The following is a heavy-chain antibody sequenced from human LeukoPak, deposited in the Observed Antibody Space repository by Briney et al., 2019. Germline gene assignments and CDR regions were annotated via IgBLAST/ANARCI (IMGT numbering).Heavy chain of an antibody. D-gene: IGHD3-16*02. CDR1: GFTFSSYS. J-gene: IGHJ3*02. Sequence: GGSLRLSCAASGFTFSSYSMNWVRQAPGKGLEWVSSISSSSSYIYYADSVKGRFTISRDNAKNSLYLQMNSLRAEDTAVYYCARGQYYDYVWGSYRTSDDAFDIWGQGTMVTVSS. V-gene: IGHV3-21*01. CDR2: ISSSSSYI. CDR3: ARGQYYDYVWGSYRTSDDAFDI.